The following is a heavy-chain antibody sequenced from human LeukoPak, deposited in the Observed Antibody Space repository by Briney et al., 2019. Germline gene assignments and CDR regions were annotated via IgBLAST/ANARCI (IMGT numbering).Heavy chain of an antibody. Sequence: SETLSLTCTVSGGSISSSSYYWGWIRQPPGKGLEWIGSIYYSGSTYYNPSLKSRVTISVDTSKNQFSLKLSSVTAADTAVYYCARAPLAARRVRYFDYWGQGTLVTVSS. CDR1: GGSISSSSYY. CDR2: IYYSGST. D-gene: IGHD6-6*01. V-gene: IGHV4-39*07. CDR3: ARAPLAARRVRYFDY. J-gene: IGHJ4*02.